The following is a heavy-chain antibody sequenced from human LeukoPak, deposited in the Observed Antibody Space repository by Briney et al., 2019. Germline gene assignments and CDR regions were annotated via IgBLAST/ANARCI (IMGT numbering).Heavy chain of an antibody. J-gene: IGHJ3*02. Sequence: SETLSLTCTVSGGSISSGDYYWGWIRQPPGKGLEWIGSIYYSGSTYYNPSLKSRVTISVDTSKNQFSLKLSSVTAADTAVYFCARQTLWFGELGGAFDIWGQGTMVTVSS. D-gene: IGHD3-10*01. V-gene: IGHV4-39*01. CDR1: GGSISSGDYY. CDR3: ARQTLWFGELGGAFDI. CDR2: IYYSGST.